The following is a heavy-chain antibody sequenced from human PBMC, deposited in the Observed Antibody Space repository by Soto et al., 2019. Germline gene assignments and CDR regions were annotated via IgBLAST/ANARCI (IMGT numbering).Heavy chain of an antibody. Sequence: QVRLVESGGSLVKPGGSLRLSCAASGFTFGDHYMSWLRQAQGQGLEWLGYIGGRGSTQQYEDSLKGRISSSRDNAKNSLPLQLASLRVEDRAVYYCARDVRGVGTGGAGLYDFDHWGKGTRVTVSS. D-gene: IGHD1-26*01. CDR3: ARDVRGVGTGGAGLYDFDH. J-gene: IGHJ4*02. V-gene: IGHV3-11*01. CDR2: IGGRGSTQ. CDR1: GFTFGDHY.